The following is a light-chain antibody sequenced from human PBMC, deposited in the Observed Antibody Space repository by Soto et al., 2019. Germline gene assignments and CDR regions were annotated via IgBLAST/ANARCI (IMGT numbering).Light chain of an antibody. V-gene: IGLV2-14*03. CDR2: DVT. CDR3: SSYTTANTLTYV. J-gene: IGLJ1*01. Sequence: QSVLTQPASVSGSPGQSITISCTATSSDVGTYDFVSWYQHHPGKAPKLIIFDVTNRPSGVSRRFSGSRSDNAASLTISGLQPEDKAFYYCSSYTTANTLTYVFGTGTKVTVL. CDR1: SSDVGTYDF.